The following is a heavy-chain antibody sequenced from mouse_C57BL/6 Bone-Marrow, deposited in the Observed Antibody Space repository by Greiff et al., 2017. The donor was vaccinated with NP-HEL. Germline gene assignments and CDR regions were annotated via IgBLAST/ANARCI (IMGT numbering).Heavy chain of an antibody. Sequence: EVKLVESGGGLVQPGGSLKLSCAASGFTFSDYYMYWVRQTPEKRLEWVAYISNGGGSTYYPDTVKGRFTISRDNAKNTLYLQMSRLKSEDTAMYYCAKRDYSNLPWFAYWGQGTLVTVSA. CDR2: ISNGGGST. CDR1: GFTFSDYY. CDR3: AKRDYSNLPWFAY. J-gene: IGHJ3*01. V-gene: IGHV5-12*01. D-gene: IGHD2-5*01.